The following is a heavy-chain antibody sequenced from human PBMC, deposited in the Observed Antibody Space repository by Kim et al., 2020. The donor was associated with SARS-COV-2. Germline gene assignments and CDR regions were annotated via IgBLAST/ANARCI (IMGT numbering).Heavy chain of an antibody. CDR3: ARDGGRNWNPGPGDY. V-gene: IGHV3-30*01. D-gene: IGHD1-20*01. Sequence: DPVKGRFTISRDNSKNPLYLQMNSLRAEDTAVYYCARDGGRNWNPGPGDYWGQGTLVTVSS. J-gene: IGHJ4*02.